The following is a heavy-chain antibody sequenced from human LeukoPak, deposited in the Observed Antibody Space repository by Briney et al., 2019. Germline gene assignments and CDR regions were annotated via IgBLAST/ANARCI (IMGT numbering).Heavy chain of an antibody. CDR2: ISGKGGNT. CDR3: ARDGIATNDY. Sequence: GGSLRLSCAASGFTFRTYAMQWVRQAPEKRPEYVSGISGKGGNTYYANSVEGRFTISRDNSKNMLYLQMGSLRGEHTAVYYCARDGIATNDYWGQGILVTVSS. J-gene: IGHJ4*02. D-gene: IGHD5-24*01. CDR1: GFTFRTYA. V-gene: IGHV3-64*01.